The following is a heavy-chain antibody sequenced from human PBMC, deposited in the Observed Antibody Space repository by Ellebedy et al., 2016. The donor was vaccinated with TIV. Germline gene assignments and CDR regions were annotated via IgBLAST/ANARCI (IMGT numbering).Heavy chain of an antibody. CDR3: ARQGYYDSSGYYGRGDDY. V-gene: IGHV4-4*07. CDR2: VYSGGST. J-gene: IGHJ4*02. CDR1: GASIGSFS. D-gene: IGHD3-22*01. Sequence: SETLSLTCTVSGASIGSFSWSWIRQSAGQGLEWIGRVYSGGSTIYNPSLKSRVTISLDTSKNQFSLKLNSMTAADTATYYCARQGYYDSSGYYGRGDDYWGQGTLVTVSS.